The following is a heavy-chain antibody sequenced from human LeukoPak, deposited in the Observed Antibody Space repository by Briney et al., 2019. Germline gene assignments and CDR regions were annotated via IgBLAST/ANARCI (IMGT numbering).Heavy chain of an antibody. V-gene: IGHV3-23*01. Sequence: GGSLRLSCAAPGFTFSNYAMSWVRQAPGKGLEWVSGISGGGVSTYYADSVKGRFTISRDNSKNTLYLQMNSLRAEDTAVYYCAKDYSSSWYVNAFDIWGQGTMVTVSS. J-gene: IGHJ3*02. CDR3: AKDYSSSWYVNAFDI. CDR1: GFTFSNYA. D-gene: IGHD6-13*01. CDR2: ISGGGVST.